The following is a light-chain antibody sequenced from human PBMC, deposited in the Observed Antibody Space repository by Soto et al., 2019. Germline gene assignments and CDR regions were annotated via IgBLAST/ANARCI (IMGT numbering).Light chain of an antibody. J-gene: IGKJ1*01. CDR1: QSVSNY. Sequence: VSVSLSTGGTATLSCRASQSVSNYLAWYQQKPGQAPRLLIYDASNSATGIPARFSGGGSGTDFTLTISSLEAEDFAVYYCQQRSNWPRTFGQGTKVDIK. V-gene: IGKV3-11*01. CDR2: DAS. CDR3: QQRSNWPRT.